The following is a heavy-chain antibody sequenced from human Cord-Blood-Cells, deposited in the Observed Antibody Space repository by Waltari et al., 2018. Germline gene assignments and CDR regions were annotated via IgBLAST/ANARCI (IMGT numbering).Heavy chain of an antibody. CDR1: GYTLTDLS. V-gene: IGHV1-24*01. CDR3: ATAGSGYDYAFDI. CDR2: FDPEDGET. J-gene: IGHJ3*02. Sequence: QVQLVQSGAEVKKPGASVKVSCKVSGYTLTDLSMPRVPQAPGKGLEWMGGFDPEDGETIYAQKFQGRVTMTEDTSTDTAYMELSSLRSEDTAVYYCATAGSGYDYAFDIWGQGTMVTVSS. D-gene: IGHD5-12*01.